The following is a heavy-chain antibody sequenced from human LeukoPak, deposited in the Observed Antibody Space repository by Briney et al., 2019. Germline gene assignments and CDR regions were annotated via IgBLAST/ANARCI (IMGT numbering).Heavy chain of an antibody. CDR3: AKGEGSSGWYYYYYGMDV. J-gene: IGHJ6*02. Sequence: GGSLRLSCAASGFTFSSYGMHWVRQAPGKGLEWVAVISYDGSNKYYADSVNGRFTISRVNSRNTLDVQMNSLRAEDTAVYYCAKGEGSSGWYYYYYGMDVWGQGTTVTVSS. D-gene: IGHD6-19*01. CDR1: GFTFSSYG. V-gene: IGHV3-30*18. CDR2: ISYDGSNK.